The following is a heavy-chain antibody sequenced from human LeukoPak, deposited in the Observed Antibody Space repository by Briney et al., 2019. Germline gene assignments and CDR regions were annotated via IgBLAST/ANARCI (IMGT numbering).Heavy chain of an antibody. D-gene: IGHD2-2*01. CDR3: ARGKWGYCSSTTSQVPDAFDI. CDR2: ISYDGSNK. Sequence: PGRSLRLSCAASGITFSSYAMHWVRQAPGKGLEWVAVISYDGSNKYYADSVKGRFTISRDSSKNTLYLQMNSLRAEDTAVYYCARGKWGYCSSTTSQVPDAFDIWGQGKMVTVSS. CDR1: GITFSSYA. J-gene: IGHJ3*02. V-gene: IGHV3-30-3*01.